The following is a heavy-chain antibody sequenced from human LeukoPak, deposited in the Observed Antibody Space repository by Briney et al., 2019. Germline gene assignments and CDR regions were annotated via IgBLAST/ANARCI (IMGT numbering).Heavy chain of an antibody. V-gene: IGHV1-2*02. CDR3: SREDMIRGVMQFDY. D-gene: IGHD3-10*01. Sequence: ASVKVSCKASGYTLTGYYMHWVRQAPGQGLEWMGWTNPNTGGTNYAQKFHGRVTMTRDTSINTAYMELSSLRADDTAVYYGSREDMIRGVMQFDYWGQGTLVTVSS. CDR1: GYTLTGYY. CDR2: TNPNTGGT. J-gene: IGHJ4*02.